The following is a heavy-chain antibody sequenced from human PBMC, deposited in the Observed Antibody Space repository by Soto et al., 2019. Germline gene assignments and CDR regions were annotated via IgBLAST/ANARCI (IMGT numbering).Heavy chain of an antibody. V-gene: IGHV1-69*01. D-gene: IGHD2-15*01. CDR3: ARAHRRDGGNPSWGY. J-gene: IGHJ4*02. CDR2: TIPIFGTA. CDR1: GGTFSSYA. Sequence: QVQLVQSGAEVKKPGSSVKVSCKASGGTFSSYAISWVRKAPGQGLEWMGGTIPIFGTANYAQKFQGRVTITADESTSTAYMELSSLRSEDTAVYYCARAHRRDGGNPSWGYWGQGTLVTVSS.